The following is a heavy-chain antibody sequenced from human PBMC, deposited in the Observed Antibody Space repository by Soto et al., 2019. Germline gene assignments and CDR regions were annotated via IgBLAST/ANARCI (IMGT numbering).Heavy chain of an antibody. CDR1: GYTLTSYY. Sequence: ASVKVSCKASGYTLTSYYIHCVRQAPGQGLEWMGIINPSGGSTSYAQKFQGRVTMTRDTSTSTVYMELSSLRSEDTAVYYCARDINRGYSYGYAYYYYGMDVWGQGTTVNVSS. V-gene: IGHV1-46*01. CDR3: ARDINRGYSYGYAYYYYGMDV. D-gene: IGHD5-18*01. J-gene: IGHJ6*02. CDR2: INPSGGST.